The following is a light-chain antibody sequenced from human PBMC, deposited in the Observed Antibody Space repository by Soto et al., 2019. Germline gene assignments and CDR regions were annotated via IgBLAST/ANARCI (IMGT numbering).Light chain of an antibody. V-gene: IGKV3-11*01. CDR1: QSVSSY. J-gene: IGKJ5*01. CDR2: DAS. Sequence: EIVLTQAPATLPLSPGESATLSCRASQSVSSYLAWYQQKPGQAPRLLIYDASNRATGIPARFSGSGSGTDFTLTISSLEPEDFAVYYCQQRSNWPSTFGQGTRLEI. CDR3: QQRSNWPST.